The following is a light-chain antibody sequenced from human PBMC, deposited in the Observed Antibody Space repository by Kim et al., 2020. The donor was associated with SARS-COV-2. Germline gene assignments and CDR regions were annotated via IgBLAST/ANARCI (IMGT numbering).Light chain of an antibody. J-gene: IGKJ4*01. V-gene: IGKV3-11*01. CDR3: QQRGSWPPPLT. CDR2: DAA. Sequence: PWESATLSCRASHKVCISLAMYPQTPGQAPRLLIYDAAMRAAVIPDRFSGSGSGTDFTLTIGSLAPEDFAIYYCQQRGSWPPPLTFGGGTKVDIK. CDR1: HKVCIS.